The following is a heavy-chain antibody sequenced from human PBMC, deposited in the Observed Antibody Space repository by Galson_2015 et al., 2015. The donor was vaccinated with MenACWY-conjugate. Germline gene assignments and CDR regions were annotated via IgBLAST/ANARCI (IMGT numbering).Heavy chain of an antibody. CDR3: ARRTLSGVYYYFDS. CDR1: GLSFSNYW. Sequence: SLRLSCAASGLSFSNYWMHWVRQAPGKGLVWVSRINSDGTTTNYADSVKGRFTISRDNAKNTLYLQMNSLRAEDTAVYYCARRTLSGVYYYFDSWGQGTLVTVSP. D-gene: IGHD5/OR15-5a*01. J-gene: IGHJ4*02. CDR2: INSDGTTT. V-gene: IGHV3-74*01.